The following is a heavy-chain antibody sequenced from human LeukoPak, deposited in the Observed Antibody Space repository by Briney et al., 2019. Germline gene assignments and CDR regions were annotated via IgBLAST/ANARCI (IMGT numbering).Heavy chain of an antibody. CDR3: ASPSPGGGAAGLFDY. V-gene: IGHV3-53*05. CDR1: GFTVSSNF. J-gene: IGHJ4*02. Sequence: GGSLRLSCAVSGFTVSSNFLNWVRQAPGKGLEWVSVLYSGGTTFYADSVRGRFTISRVNSKNTLYLQMNSLRADDTAVYYCASPSPGGGAAGLFDYWGRGTLVTVSS. D-gene: IGHD6-13*01. CDR2: LYSGGTT.